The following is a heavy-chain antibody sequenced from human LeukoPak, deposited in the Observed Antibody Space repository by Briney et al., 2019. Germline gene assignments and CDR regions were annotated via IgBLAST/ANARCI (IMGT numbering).Heavy chain of an antibody. CDR3: ATTLTVTTGFY. CDR2: IKEDGSEK. Sequence: GGSLRLSCAASGFTFSSYWMSWVRQAPGKGLEWVANIKEDGSEKYYVDSVKGRFTISRDDAENSLYLQMHSLRAEDTAVYYCATTLTVTTGFYWGQGTLVTVSS. D-gene: IGHD4-17*01. V-gene: IGHV3-7*01. CDR1: GFTFSSYW. J-gene: IGHJ4*02.